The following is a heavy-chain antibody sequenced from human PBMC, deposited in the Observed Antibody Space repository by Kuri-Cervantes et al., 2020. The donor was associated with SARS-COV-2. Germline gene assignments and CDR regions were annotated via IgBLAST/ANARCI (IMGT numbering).Heavy chain of an antibody. CDR3: ARWMAGTPRYFDS. V-gene: IGHV3-53*01. CDR1: GFTVRTNF. Sequence: GGSLRLSCAASGFTVRTNFMNFFCKSAGKGLEWVSSLNPGVATFYADSVKGRFTISTDTSKNMVFLQMNNLRVDDTAVYYCARWMAGTPRYFDSWGRGTLVTVSS. CDR2: LNPGVAT. D-gene: IGHD5-24*01. J-gene: IGHJ4*01.